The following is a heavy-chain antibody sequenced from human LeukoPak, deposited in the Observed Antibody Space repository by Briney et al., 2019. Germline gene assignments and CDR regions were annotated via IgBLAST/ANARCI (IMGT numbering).Heavy chain of an antibody. J-gene: IGHJ4*02. CDR3: ARYGWELRYPYYFDY. CDR2: INHSGST. CDR1: GGSFSGYY. Sequence: PSGTLSLTCAVYGGSFSGYYWSWIRQPPGKGLEWIGEINHSGSTNYNPSLKSRVTISVDTSKNQFSLKLSSVTAADTAVYYCARYGWELRYPYYFDYWGQGTLVTVSS. D-gene: IGHD1-26*01. V-gene: IGHV4-34*01.